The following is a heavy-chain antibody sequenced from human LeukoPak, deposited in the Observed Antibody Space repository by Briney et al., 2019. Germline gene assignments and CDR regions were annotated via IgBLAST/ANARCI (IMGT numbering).Heavy chain of an antibody. CDR2: INHSGST. Sequence: PGGSLRLSCAASGFTFSSYAMSWIRQPPGKGLEWIGEINHSGSTNYNPSLKSRVTISVDTSKNQFSLKLSSVTAADTAVYYCARRVLRNSGYYFDYWGQGTLVTVSS. J-gene: IGHJ4*02. CDR3: ARRVLRNSGYYFDY. CDR1: GFTFSSYA. D-gene: IGHD3-3*01. V-gene: IGHV4-34*01.